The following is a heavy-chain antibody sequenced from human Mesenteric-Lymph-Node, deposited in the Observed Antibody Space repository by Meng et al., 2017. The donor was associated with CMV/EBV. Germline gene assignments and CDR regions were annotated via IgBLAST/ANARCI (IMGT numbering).Heavy chain of an antibody. D-gene: IGHD3-16*01. CDR3: AYFGDLPPLW. Sequence: QVRLRPAGPVLVNSSQPPSATCTISGDSISSNNAAWNWIRQSPSRGLEWLGRTYYRSESYNDYAVSVKSRISVNLDTSKNQLSLHLNFVTPEDTAVYYCAYFGDLPPLWWGQGTLVTVSS. J-gene: IGHJ4*02. V-gene: IGHV6-1*01. CDR1: GDSISSNNAA. CDR2: TYYRSESYN.